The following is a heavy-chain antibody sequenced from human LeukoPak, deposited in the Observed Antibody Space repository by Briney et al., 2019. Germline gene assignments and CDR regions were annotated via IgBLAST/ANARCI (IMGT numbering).Heavy chain of an antibody. V-gene: IGHV1-18*01. CDR3: ARDRSHGDAFDI. Sequence: VASVKVSCKASGYTFSSSGISWVRQAPGQGLEWVGWISAYNGSTDYAQKFQGRVTMTTDRPTSTGYMELRSLRSDDTAVYYCARDRSHGDAFDIWGQGTMVIVSS. CDR1: GYTFSSSG. CDR2: ISAYNGST. J-gene: IGHJ3*02.